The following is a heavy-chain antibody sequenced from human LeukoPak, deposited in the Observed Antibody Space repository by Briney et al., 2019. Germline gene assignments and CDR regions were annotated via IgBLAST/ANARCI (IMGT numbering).Heavy chain of an antibody. D-gene: IGHD1-26*01. CDR3: ARTDGGATPGILDY. V-gene: IGHV3-7*01. J-gene: IGHJ4*02. CDR1: EFTFSNYW. CDR2: IKQDGSET. Sequence: PGGSLRLSCAASEFTFSNYWMSWVRQAPGKGLEWLASIKQDGSETSYVDSVKGRFTISRDNAKNSLYLQINSLRAEDTAVYYCARTDGGATPGILDYWGQGTLVTVSS.